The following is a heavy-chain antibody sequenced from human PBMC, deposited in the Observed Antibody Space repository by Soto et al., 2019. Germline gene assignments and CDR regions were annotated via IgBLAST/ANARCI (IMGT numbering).Heavy chain of an antibody. Sequence: SETLSLTCTVSGGSVSSGSYYWSWIRQPPGKGLEWIGYIYYSGSTSYNPSLKSRVTISQDTSKNQFSLRLRSVTAADTAVYYCARLDTALDYWGQGTLVTSPQ. J-gene: IGHJ4*02. D-gene: IGHD5-18*01. V-gene: IGHV4-61*01. CDR1: GGSVSSGSYY. CDR3: ARLDTALDY. CDR2: IYYSGST.